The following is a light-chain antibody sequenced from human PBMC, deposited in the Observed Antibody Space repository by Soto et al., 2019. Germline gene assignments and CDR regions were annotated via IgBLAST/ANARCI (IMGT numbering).Light chain of an antibody. J-gene: IGKJ1*01. CDR2: ATS. Sequence: DIQMTQSPSSLSASVGDRVTITCRASQNSRSYLNWYQQKPGKAPQLLIYATSSLQTGVPSRFSASGSGTDFSLVISYLQPEDAATYYCQQGYSSRWTSGRGTKVQI. V-gene: IGKV1-39*01. CDR3: QQGYSSRWT. CDR1: QNSRSY.